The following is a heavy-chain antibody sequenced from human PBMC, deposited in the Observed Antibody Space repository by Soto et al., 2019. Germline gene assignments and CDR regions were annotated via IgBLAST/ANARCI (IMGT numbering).Heavy chain of an antibody. CDR3: ARYGYGVVVYYSVIDA. D-gene: IGHD2-15*01. V-gene: IGHV1-18*01. J-gene: IGHJ6*02. Sequence: ASVKVSCKASGGTFSSYAISWVRQAPGQGLEWMGWISAYNGNTNYAQKLQGRVTMTTDTSTSTAYMELRSLRSDDTAVYYCARYGYGVVVYYSVIDAWGQGSTVTGSS. CDR1: GGTFSSYA. CDR2: ISAYNGNT.